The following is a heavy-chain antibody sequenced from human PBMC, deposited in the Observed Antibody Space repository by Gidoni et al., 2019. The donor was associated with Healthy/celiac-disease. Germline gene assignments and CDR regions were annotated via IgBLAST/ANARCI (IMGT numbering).Heavy chain of an antibody. Sequence: EVQLLESGGGLVQPGGSLRLSCAASGFTFSSYDMSGVRQAPGKGLEWVSAISGSGGSTYYADSVKGRFTISRDNSKNTLYLQMNSLRAEDTAVYYCANSHSSYGSGSYYYYGMDVWGQGTTVTVSS. V-gene: IGHV3-23*01. J-gene: IGHJ6*02. D-gene: IGHD3-10*01. CDR3: ANSHSSYGSGSYYYYGMDV. CDR2: ISGSGGST. CDR1: GFTFSSYD.